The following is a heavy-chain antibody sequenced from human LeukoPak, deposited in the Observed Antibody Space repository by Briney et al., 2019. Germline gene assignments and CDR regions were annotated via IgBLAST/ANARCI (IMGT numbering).Heavy chain of an antibody. CDR1: GFTFSSYW. J-gene: IGHJ6*02. V-gene: IGHV3-9*01. CDR2: ISWNSGSI. D-gene: IGHD2-2*01. CDR3: AKDICTSCYYYYGMDV. Sequence: GGSLRLSCAASGFTFSSYWMHWVRQAPGKGLEWVSGISWNSGSIGYADSVKGRFTISRDNAKNSLYLQMNSLRAEDTALYYCAKDICTSCYYYYGMDVWGQGTTVTVSS.